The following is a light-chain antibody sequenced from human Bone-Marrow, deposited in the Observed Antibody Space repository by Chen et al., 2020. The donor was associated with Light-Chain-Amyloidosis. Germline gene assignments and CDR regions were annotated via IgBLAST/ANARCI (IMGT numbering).Light chain of an antibody. CDR2: RDT. CDR1: DLPTKY. J-gene: IGLJ2*01. CDR3: QSADSSGTYEVI. Sequence: YEPTQPPPASVSPGQTARITCSGDDLPTKYAYWYQQKPGQAPVLVIHRDTERPSGISERFSGSSSGTTATLTISGVQAEDEADYHCQSADSSGTYEVIFGGGTKLTVL. V-gene: IGLV3-25*03.